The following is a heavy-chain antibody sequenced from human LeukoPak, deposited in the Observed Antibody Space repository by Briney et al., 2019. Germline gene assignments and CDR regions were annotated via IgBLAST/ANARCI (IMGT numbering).Heavy chain of an antibody. CDR2: IRYDGSNK. Sequence: GGSLRLSCAASGFTFSTYWMQWVRQAPGKGLVWVAFIRYDGSNKYYADSVKGRFTISRDNSKNTLYLQMNSLRAEDTAVYYCAKENIGSSWYLVRPDYYMDVWGKGTTVTVSS. CDR3: AKENIGSSWYLVRPDYYMDV. D-gene: IGHD6-13*01. CDR1: GFTFSTYW. J-gene: IGHJ6*03. V-gene: IGHV3-30*02.